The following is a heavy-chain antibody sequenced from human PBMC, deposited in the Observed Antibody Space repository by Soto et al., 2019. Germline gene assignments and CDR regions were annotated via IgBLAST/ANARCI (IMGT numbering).Heavy chain of an antibody. V-gene: IGHV1-69*06. D-gene: IGHD6-6*01. CDR1: GGTFSSYA. Sequence: SVKVSCKASGGTFSSYAISWVRQAPGQGLEWMGGIIPIFGTANYAQKFQGRATITADKSTSTAYMELSSLRSEDTAVYYCARDHGSSYYYGMDVWGQGTTVTVSS. CDR3: ARDHGSSYYYGMDV. J-gene: IGHJ6*02. CDR2: IIPIFGTA.